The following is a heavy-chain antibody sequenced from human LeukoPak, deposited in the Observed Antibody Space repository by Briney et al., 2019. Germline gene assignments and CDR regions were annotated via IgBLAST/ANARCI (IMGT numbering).Heavy chain of an antibody. CDR3: AREDIVVVPAAIRYYYYGMDV. Sequence: GGSLRLSCAASGFTFSSYSMNRVRQAPGKGLEWVSSISSSSSYIYYADSVKGRFTISRDNAKNSLYLQMNSLRAEDTAVYYCAREDIVVVPAAIRYYYYGMDVWGQGTTVTVSS. CDR1: GFTFSSYS. CDR2: ISSSSSYI. V-gene: IGHV3-21*04. D-gene: IGHD2-2*02. J-gene: IGHJ6*02.